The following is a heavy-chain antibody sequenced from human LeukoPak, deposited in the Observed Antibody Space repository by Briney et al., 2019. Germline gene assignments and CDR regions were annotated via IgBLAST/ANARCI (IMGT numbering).Heavy chain of an antibody. J-gene: IGHJ4*02. CDR1: GFTVSTNY. CDR3: ARDLRDSRGSYGSDY. CDR2: IYSGGST. D-gene: IGHD1-26*01. Sequence: GGSLRLSCAASGFTVSTNYMSWVRQAPGKWLEWVSVIYSGGSTHYADSVKGRFTISRDNSKNTLYLQMNNLRPEDTAVYFCARDLRDSRGSYGSDYWGQGTLVTVSS. V-gene: IGHV3-53*01.